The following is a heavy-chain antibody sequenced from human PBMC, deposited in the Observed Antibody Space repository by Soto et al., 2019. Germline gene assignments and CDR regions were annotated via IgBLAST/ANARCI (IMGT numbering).Heavy chain of an antibody. V-gene: IGHV1-2*04. D-gene: IGHD2-8*01. CDR1: GYTFTGYY. CDR3: AREDVHCTNGVCVGLERPNWFDP. J-gene: IGHJ5*02. CDR2: INPNSGGT. Sequence: GASVKVSCKASGYTFTGYYMHWVRQAPGQGLEWMGWINPNSGGTNYAQKFQGWVTMTRDTSISTAYMELSRLRSDDTAVYYCAREDVHCTNGVCVGLERPNWFDPWGQGTLVTVSS.